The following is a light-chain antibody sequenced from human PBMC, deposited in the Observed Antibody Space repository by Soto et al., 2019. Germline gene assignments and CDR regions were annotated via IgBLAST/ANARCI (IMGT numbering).Light chain of an antibody. CDR3: QQYNNWPPWT. CDR2: AAS. V-gene: IGKV3-15*01. Sequence: EIVMTQSPATLSVSPGERATLSCRASQSVSSNLAWYQQKRGQAPRLLIYAASTRATGIPARFSGTGSGTDFTLTISSLQSEDFAVYYCQQYNNWPPWTFGQGTKVEIK. J-gene: IGKJ1*01. CDR1: QSVSSN.